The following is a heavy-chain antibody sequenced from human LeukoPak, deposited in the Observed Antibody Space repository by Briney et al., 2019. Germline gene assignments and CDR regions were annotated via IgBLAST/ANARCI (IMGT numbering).Heavy chain of an antibody. J-gene: IGHJ4*02. D-gene: IGHD5-24*01. Sequence: GGSLRLSCAASGFAFSSYGMHWVRQAPGKGLEWVSVIYSGGSTYYADSVKGRFTISRDNSKNTLYLQMNSLRAEDTAVYYCARWSRDGYNNWGQGTLVTVSS. V-gene: IGHV3-53*01. CDR3: ARWSRDGYNN. CDR2: IYSGGST. CDR1: GFAFSSYG.